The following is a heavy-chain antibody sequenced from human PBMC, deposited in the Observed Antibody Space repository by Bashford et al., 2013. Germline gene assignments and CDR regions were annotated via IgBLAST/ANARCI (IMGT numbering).Heavy chain of an antibody. CDR3: ARDRRLPMVRGVPTHDY. CDR2: IIPIFGTA. J-gene: IGHJ4*02. D-gene: IGHD3-10*01. Sequence: SVKVSCKASGGTFSSYAISWVRQAPGQGLEWMGGIIPIFGTANYAQKFQGRVTITADESTSTAYMELSSLRSEDTAVYYCARDRRLPMVRGVPTHDYWAREPWSPSPQ. CDR1: GGTFSSYA. V-gene: IGHV1-69*13.